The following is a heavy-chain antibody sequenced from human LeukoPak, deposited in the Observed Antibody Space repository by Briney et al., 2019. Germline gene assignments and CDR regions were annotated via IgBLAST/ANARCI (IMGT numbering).Heavy chain of an antibody. Sequence: SETLSLTCAVSGYSISSGYYWGWIRQPPGKGLEWIGSIYHSGSTYYNPSLKSRVTISVDTPKNQFSLKLSSVTAADTAVYYCASLNWGQGYWGQGTLVTVSS. V-gene: IGHV4-38-2*01. CDR2: IYHSGST. J-gene: IGHJ4*02. D-gene: IGHD7-27*01. CDR3: ASLNWGQGY. CDR1: GYSISSGYY.